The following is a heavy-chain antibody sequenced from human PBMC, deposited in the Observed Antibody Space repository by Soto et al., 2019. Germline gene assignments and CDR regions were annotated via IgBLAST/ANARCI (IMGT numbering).Heavy chain of an antibody. CDR1: GGTFSSYA. V-gene: IGHV1-69*13. D-gene: IGHD3-9*01. CDR2: IIPIFGTA. J-gene: IGHJ4*02. CDR3: ASFNYDILTGYHIYLDY. Sequence: SVKVSCKASGGTFSSYAISWVRQAPGQGLEWMGGIIPIFGTANYAQKFQGRVTITADESTSTAYMELSSLRAEDTAVYYCASFNYDILTGYHIYLDYWGQGTLVTVSS.